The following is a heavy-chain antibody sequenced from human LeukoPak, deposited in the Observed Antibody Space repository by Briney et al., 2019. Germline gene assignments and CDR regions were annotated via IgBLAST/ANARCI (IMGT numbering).Heavy chain of an antibody. CDR2: MNPNTGST. CDR1: GYSFTSYD. D-gene: IGHD2-2*02. CDR3: ARMYCGGTSCYRDYFYHMDL. V-gene: IGHV1-8*01. J-gene: IGHJ6*03. Sequence: ASVKVSCKASGYSFTSYDINWMPQAPGQGLEWMGWMNPNTGSTGYAQKFQGRVTLARNISITTAYMELSRLGSEDTAVYYCARMYCGGTSCYRDYFYHMDLWGKGTTVAVSS.